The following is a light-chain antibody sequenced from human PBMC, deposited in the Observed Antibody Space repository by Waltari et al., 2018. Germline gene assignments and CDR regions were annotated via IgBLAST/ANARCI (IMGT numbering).Light chain of an antibody. CDR2: EVS. CDR1: SSDVGSYNR. Sequence: QSALTQPPSVSGSPGQSVTISCTGTSSDVGSYNRVSWYQQPPGTAPKLMIYEVSKRPSGVPVRFSGSKSGNTASLTISGLQAEDEADYYCSSYTSSSTVVFGGGTKLTVL. J-gene: IGLJ2*01. CDR3: SSYTSSSTVV. V-gene: IGLV2-18*02.